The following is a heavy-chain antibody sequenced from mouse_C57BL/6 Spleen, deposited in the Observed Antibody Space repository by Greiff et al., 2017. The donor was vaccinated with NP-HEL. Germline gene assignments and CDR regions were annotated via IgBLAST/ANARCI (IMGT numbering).Heavy chain of an antibody. CDR2: IDPETGGT. D-gene: IGHD2-5*01. CDR3: TRTYYSNSLSFDY. J-gene: IGHJ2*01. V-gene: IGHV1-15*01. Sequence: VQLQQSGAELVRPGASVTLSCKASGYTFTDYEMHWVKQTPVHGLEWIGAIDPETGGTAYNQKFKGKAILTADKSSSTAYMELRSLTSEDSAVYYCTRTYYSNSLSFDYWGQGTTLTVSS. CDR1: GYTFTDYE.